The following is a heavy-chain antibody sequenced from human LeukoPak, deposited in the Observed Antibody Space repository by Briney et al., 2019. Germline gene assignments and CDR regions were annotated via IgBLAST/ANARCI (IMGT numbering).Heavy chain of an antibody. J-gene: IGHJ6*02. CDR3: STQTITGTYYYYYGMDV. D-gene: IGHD1-20*01. Sequence: ASVKVSCKASGYTFTSYGISWVRQAPGQGLEWMGWISAYNGNTNYAQKLQGRVTMTTDTSTSTAYMELRSLRSDDTAVYYCSTQTITGTYYYYYGMDVWGQGTTVTVSS. CDR1: GYTFTSYG. V-gene: IGHV1-18*01. CDR2: ISAYNGNT.